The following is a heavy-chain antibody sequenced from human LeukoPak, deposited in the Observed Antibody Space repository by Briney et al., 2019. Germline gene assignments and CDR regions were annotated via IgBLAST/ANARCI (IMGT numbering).Heavy chain of an antibody. CDR2: INQGGSVQ. CDR1: GFTFRSYW. CDR3: ARVEYSGWNLEY. D-gene: IGHD5-12*01. V-gene: IGHV3-7*01. Sequence: GGSLRLSCAASGFTFRSYWMCWVRQAPGKGLEWVANINQGGSVQYYMDSVKGRFTISRDDAKNSLYVQMNSLRDVDTAVYYCARVEYSGWNLEYWGQGTLVTVSS. J-gene: IGHJ4*02.